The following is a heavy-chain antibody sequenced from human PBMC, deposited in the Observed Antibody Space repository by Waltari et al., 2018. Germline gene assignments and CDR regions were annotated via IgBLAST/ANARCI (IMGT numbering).Heavy chain of an antibody. CDR1: GFPFSNSW. CDR3: AKYDLLTDHGSTHYYFDY. Sequence: EVQLVESGGGLVQPGGSLRLACVASGFPFSNSWISWVRQAPGKGLEWVANIKEDGSIKNYVDSVKGRFTISRDNAQKSLYLQLSSLRVEDTARYYCAKYDLLTDHGSTHYYFDYWGQGALVTVSS. V-gene: IGHV3-7*01. D-gene: IGHD3-9*01. CDR2: IKEDGSIK. J-gene: IGHJ4*02.